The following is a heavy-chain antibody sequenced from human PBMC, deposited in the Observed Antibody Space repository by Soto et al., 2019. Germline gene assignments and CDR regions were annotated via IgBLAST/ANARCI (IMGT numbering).Heavy chain of an antibody. J-gene: IGHJ5*02. Sequence: GGSLRLSCAASGFTFSSYGMHWVRQAPGKGLEWVAVISYDGSNKYYADSVKGRFTISRDNSKNTLYLQMNSLRAEDTAVYYCAKDSVLGPTTGGFDPWGQGTLVTVSS. V-gene: IGHV3-30*18. D-gene: IGHD7-27*01. CDR2: ISYDGSNK. CDR1: GFTFSSYG. CDR3: AKDSVLGPTTGGFDP.